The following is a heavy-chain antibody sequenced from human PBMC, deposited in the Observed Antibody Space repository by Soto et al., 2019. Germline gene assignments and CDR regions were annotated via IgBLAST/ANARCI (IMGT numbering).Heavy chain of an antibody. Sequence: EVQLVESGGGVVRPGGSLRLSCAASGFTFDDYGMSWVRQAPGKGLEWVSGINWNGGSTGYADSVKGRFTISRDNAKNTLYLQMNSLRAEDTALYYCARGWIQTYYYYYGMDVWGQGTTVTVSS. D-gene: IGHD5-18*01. CDR3: ARGWIQTYYYYYGMDV. J-gene: IGHJ6*02. CDR2: INWNGGST. V-gene: IGHV3-20*04. CDR1: GFTFDDYG.